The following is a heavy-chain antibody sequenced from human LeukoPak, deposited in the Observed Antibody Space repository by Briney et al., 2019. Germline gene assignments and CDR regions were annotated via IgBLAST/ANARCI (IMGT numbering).Heavy chain of an antibody. Sequence: SETLSPTCTVSGGFITAYYWSWIRQPPGKGLEWIGYVYYSGSTEYNPSLRSRVTISLEMSKHQFSLNLTSVTAADTAVYYCASNTGTVFDYWGQGALVTVSS. CDR2: VYYSGST. V-gene: IGHV4-59*01. CDR3: ASNTGTVFDY. J-gene: IGHJ4*02. CDR1: GGFITAYY. D-gene: IGHD7-27*01.